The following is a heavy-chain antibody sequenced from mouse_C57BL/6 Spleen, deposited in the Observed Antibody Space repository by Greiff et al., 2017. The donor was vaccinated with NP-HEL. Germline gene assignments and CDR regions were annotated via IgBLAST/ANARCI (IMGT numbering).Heavy chain of an antibody. CDR3: VKAEVYYGNYAMDY. V-gene: IGHV7-4*01. D-gene: IGHD1-1*01. Sequence: EVKLMESGGGLVQPGASLRLSCAASGFTFPDYYMSWVRQPPGKAPEWLALIRNKANGYTTEYTASVKGRFTISRDNSQNILYLQMNTLRAEDSAIYYCVKAEVYYGNYAMDYWGQGTSVTVSS. CDR1: GFTFPDYY. CDR2: IRNKANGYTT. J-gene: IGHJ4*01.